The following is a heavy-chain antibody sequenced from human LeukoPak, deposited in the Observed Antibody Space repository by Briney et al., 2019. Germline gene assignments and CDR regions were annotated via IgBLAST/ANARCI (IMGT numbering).Heavy chain of an antibody. CDR3: AKDVDTAMITYYFDY. Sequence: ASVKVSCKASGYTFTNYYMHWVRQAPGQGLEWMGIINPSGGSTNYAQKFQGRVTMTRDMSMSTVYMELSSLRSEDTAVYYCAKDVDTAMITYYFDYWGQGTLVTVSS. D-gene: IGHD5-18*01. J-gene: IGHJ4*02. V-gene: IGHV1-46*01. CDR2: INPSGGST. CDR1: GYTFTNYY.